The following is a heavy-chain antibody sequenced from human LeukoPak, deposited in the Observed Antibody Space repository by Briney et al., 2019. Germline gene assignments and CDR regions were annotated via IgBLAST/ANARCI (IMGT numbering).Heavy chain of an antibody. V-gene: IGHV3-30*02. D-gene: IGHD1-26*01. CDR1: GFTFSSYG. CDR3: ARGGSYGYYYYYYMDV. Sequence: GGSLRLSCAASGFTFSSYGMHWVRQAPGKGLEWVAFIRYDGSNKYYTDSVKGRFTISRDNAKNSLYLQMNSLRAEDTAVYYCARGGSYGYYYYYYMDVWGKGTTVTISS. CDR2: IRYDGSNK. J-gene: IGHJ6*03.